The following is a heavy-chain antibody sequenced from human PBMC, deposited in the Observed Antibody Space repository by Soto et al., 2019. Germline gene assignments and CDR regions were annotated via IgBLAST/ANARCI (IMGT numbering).Heavy chain of an antibody. CDR2: TYYRSKWYN. CDR1: GDSVSSNSAA. CDR3: ARSVRVLEWFPYYYYYLDG. D-gene: IGHD3-3*01. V-gene: IGHV6-1*01. J-gene: IGHJ6*03. Sequence: SQTLSLTCAISGDSVSSNSAAWNWIRQSPPRGLEWLGRTYYRSKWYNDYAVSVKSRITINPDTSKNQFSLQLNSVTPEDTAVYYCARSVRVLEWFPYYYYYLDGWGKGTKVTVSS.